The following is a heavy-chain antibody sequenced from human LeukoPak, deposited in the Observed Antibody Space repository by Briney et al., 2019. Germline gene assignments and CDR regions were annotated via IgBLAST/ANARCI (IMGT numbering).Heavy chain of an antibody. Sequence: GGSLRLSCAVSGFSISGRDMTWGRQAPGKGLEWVSSIGSGGKIFYTDSVKGRFTISRDNSKNTLFLQMNSLRAEDTAVYYCARDDALGDNALDIWGQGTMVTVSS. CDR1: GFSISGRD. CDR2: IGSGGKI. D-gene: IGHD3-16*01. CDR3: ARDDALGDNALDI. V-gene: IGHV3-69-1*01. J-gene: IGHJ3*02.